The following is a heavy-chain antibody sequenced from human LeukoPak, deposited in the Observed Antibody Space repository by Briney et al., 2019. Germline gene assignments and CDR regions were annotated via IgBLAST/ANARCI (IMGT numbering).Heavy chain of an antibody. CDR2: ISAYNGNT. CDR1: GYTFTSYG. V-gene: IGHV1-18*03. Sequence: GASVKVSCKASGYTFTSYGISWVRQAPGQGLEWMGWISAYNGNTNYAQKLQGRVTMTTDTSTSTAYMELRSLRSDDMAVYYCARVPPMITFGGVIVPFDYWGQGTLVTVSS. J-gene: IGHJ4*02. D-gene: IGHD3-16*02. CDR3: ARVPPMITFGGVIVPFDY.